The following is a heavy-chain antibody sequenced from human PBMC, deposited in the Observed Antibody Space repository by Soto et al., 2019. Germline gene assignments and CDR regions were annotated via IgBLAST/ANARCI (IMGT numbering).Heavy chain of an antibody. J-gene: IGHJ4*02. CDR1: GYTFIDYY. V-gene: IGHV1-46*01. Sequence: GASVKVSCKASGYTFIDYYMHWVRQAPGQGLEWMGVINPSGDSTGFAQKFQGRLTMTRDTSTSTLYMELSSLRSEDTAVYYCARVGSSLVVAPTDHFDYWGQGTLVTVSS. CDR2: INPSGDST. CDR3: ARVGSSLVVAPTDHFDY. D-gene: IGHD3-22*01.